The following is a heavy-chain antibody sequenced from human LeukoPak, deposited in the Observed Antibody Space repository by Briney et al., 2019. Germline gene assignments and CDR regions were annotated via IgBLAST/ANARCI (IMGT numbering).Heavy chain of an antibody. D-gene: IGHD2-15*01. CDR3: AKNVVVKRYIDF. CDR2: ISGGGRTT. V-gene: IGHV3-23*01. J-gene: IGHJ4*02. Sequence: VGSLRLSCAASGFTSSNHAMSWVRQAPGKGLQWVAVISGGGRTTEYEDFVKGRFTISRDNSKNTLSLQMNSLTVEDTAIYFCAKNVVVKRYIDFWGQGTLVTVSS. CDR1: GFTSSNHA.